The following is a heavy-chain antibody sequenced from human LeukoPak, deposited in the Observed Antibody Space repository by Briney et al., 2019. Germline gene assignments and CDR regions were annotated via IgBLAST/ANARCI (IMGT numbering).Heavy chain of an antibody. Sequence: GGSLRLSCAASGFTFSSYWMSWVRQAPGQGLEWVANIKQDGSERNYVDSVKGRFTISRDNAKNSLFLQMNSLRAEDTAVYYCAKVWSAHPNYYYMDVWGKGTTVTVSS. CDR2: IKQDGSER. J-gene: IGHJ6*03. V-gene: IGHV3-7*01. D-gene: IGHD3-3*01. CDR1: GFTFSSYW. CDR3: AKVWSAHPNYYYMDV.